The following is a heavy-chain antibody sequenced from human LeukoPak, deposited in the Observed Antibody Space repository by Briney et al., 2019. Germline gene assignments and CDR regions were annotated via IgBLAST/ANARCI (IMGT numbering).Heavy chain of an antibody. V-gene: IGHV3-53*01. CDR1: GFTDSSNY. CDR3: ATNTVSGWSY. D-gene: IGHD6-19*01. Sequence: AGGSLRLSCAASGFTDSSNYMSWVRQAPGKGLKWVSVIYSGGSTYYADSVKGRFTISRDTSKNTLYLQMNSLRAEDTAVYYCATNTVSGWSYWGQGTLVTVSS. J-gene: IGHJ4*02. CDR2: IYSGGST.